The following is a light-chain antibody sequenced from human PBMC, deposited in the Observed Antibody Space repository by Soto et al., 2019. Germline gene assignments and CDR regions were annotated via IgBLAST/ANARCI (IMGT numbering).Light chain of an antibody. CDR1: QGISNH. CDR3: QKYNSAPLT. J-gene: IGKJ1*01. CDR2: VAS. Sequence: DIQMTQSPSSLSASVGDRVTITCRASQGISNHLAWYQQQPGKVPKLLIYVASTLQSGVPSRFSGSGSGTDVTLTISSLQPEDVATYYWQKYNSAPLTFGQGTKVEIK. V-gene: IGKV1-27*01.